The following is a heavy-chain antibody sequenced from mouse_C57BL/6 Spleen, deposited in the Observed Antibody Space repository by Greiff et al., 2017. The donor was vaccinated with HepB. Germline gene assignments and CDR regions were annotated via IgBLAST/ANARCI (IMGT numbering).Heavy chain of an antibody. CDR2: IDPSDSET. J-gene: IGHJ2*01. V-gene: IGHV1-52*01. D-gene: IGHD4-1*01. CDR3: AREELGRRYFDY. Sequence: QVQLKQPGAELVRPGSSVKLSCKASGYTFTSYWMHWVKQRPIQGLEWIGNIDPSDSETHYNQKFKDKATLTVDKSSSTAYMQLSSLTSEDSAVYYCAREELGRRYFDYWGQGTTLTVSS. CDR1: GYTFTSYW.